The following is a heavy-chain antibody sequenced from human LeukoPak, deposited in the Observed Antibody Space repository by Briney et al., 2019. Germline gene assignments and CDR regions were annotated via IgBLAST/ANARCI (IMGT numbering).Heavy chain of an antibody. CDR3: TRMTTGHDY. Sequence: SETLFLTCAVSGVSFNDYYWSWVRQPPGKGLEWIGEINHSGYTNDSPSLKSRVTMSIDTSRKQFSLNLRSVTVADTAVYYCTRMTTGHDYWGQGTLVTVSS. CDR1: GVSFNDYY. CDR2: INHSGYT. J-gene: IGHJ4*02. V-gene: IGHV4-34*01. D-gene: IGHD4-17*01.